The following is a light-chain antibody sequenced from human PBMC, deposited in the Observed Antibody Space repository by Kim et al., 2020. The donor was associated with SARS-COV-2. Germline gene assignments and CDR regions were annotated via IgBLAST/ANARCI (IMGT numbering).Light chain of an antibody. V-gene: IGLV1-44*01. Sequence: ELTQPPSMSGTPGQRVTISCSGGNSNIGSNAVKWYYHLPGTAPKHLIYSTNQRPSGVHDRFSGSKSGTSVSLVISGLQSEEEGDYYCESWDDSLNGVLYDGGTQMTIL. CDR2: STN. CDR3: ESWDDSLNGVL. J-gene: IGLJ3*02. CDR1: NSNIGSNA.